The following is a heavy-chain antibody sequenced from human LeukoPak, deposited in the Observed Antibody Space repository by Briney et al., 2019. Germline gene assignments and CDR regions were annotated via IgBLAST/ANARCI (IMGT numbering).Heavy chain of an antibody. Sequence: SETLSLTCAVYGGSFSGYYWSWIRQPPGKGLEWIGEINHSGSTNYNPSLKSRVTISVDTSKNQFSLKLSSVTAADTAVYYCARSKEGDFDWSYWGQGTLVTVSS. CDR3: ARSKEGDFDWSY. CDR2: INHSGST. J-gene: IGHJ4*02. CDR1: GGSFSGYY. V-gene: IGHV4-34*01. D-gene: IGHD3-9*01.